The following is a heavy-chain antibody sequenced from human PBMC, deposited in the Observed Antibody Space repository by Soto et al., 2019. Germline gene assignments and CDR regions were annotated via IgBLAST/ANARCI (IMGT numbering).Heavy chain of an antibody. V-gene: IGHV3-23*01. Sequence: GGSLRLSCAASGFTFSSYAMSWVRQAPGKGLEWVSAISGSGGSTYYADSVKGRFTISRDNSKNTLYLQMNSLRAEDTAVYYCAKRLYSSSWYPTRGDNYGMDVWGQGTTVTVSS. J-gene: IGHJ6*02. CDR2: ISGSGGST. CDR3: AKRLYSSSWYPTRGDNYGMDV. CDR1: GFTFSSYA. D-gene: IGHD6-13*01.